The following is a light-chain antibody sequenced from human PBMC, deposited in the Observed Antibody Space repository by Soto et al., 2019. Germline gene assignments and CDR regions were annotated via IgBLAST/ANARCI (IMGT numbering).Light chain of an antibody. V-gene: IGLV2-14*01. CDR3: SSYTTSSTLV. CDR1: SSDVGGHNY. CDR2: EVS. J-gene: IGLJ2*01. Sequence: QSALTQPASVSGSPGQSITISCTGTSSDVGGHNYVSWYQQHPGKVPKLIIYEVSDRPSGTSNRFSGSKSGNTASLTISGLQAEDEAYYFCSSYTTSSTLVFGGGTKVTVL.